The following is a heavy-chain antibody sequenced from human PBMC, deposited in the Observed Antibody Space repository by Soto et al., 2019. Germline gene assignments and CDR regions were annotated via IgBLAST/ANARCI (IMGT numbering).Heavy chain of an antibody. CDR1: GFTFDDYA. D-gene: IGHD3-22*01. CDR3: AKDLRRFTMIAGY. Sequence: PGGSLRLSCAASGFTFDDYAMHWVRQAPGKGLEWVSGISWNSGSIGYADSVKGRFTISRDNSKNTLYLQMNSLRAEDTAVYYCAKDLRRFTMIAGYWGQGTLVTVSS. V-gene: IGHV3-9*01. CDR2: ISWNSGSI. J-gene: IGHJ4*02.